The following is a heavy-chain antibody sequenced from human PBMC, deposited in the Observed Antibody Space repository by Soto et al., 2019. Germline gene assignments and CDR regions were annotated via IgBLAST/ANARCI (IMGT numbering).Heavy chain of an antibody. CDR2: IYYSGST. V-gene: IGHV4-59*01. Sequence: SETLSLTCTVSGGSISSYYWSWIRQPPGKGLEWIGYIYYSGSTNYNPSLKSRVTISVDTSKNQFSLKLSSVTAADTAVYYCASGGVRHHYYYGMDVWGQGTTVTVSS. CDR3: ASGGVRHHYYYGMDV. D-gene: IGHD3-10*01. J-gene: IGHJ6*02. CDR1: GGSISSYY.